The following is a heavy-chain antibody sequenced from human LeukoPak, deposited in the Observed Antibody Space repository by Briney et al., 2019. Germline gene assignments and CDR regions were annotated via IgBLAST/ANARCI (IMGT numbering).Heavy chain of an antibody. Sequence: SETLSLTCTVSGYSISSGYYWGWIRQPPGKGLGWIGSIYHSGSTYYNPSLKSRVTISVDTSKNQFSLKLSSVTAADTAVYYCARSFDTRQYYYDSSGYYGLSDYWGQGTLVTVSS. V-gene: IGHV4-38-2*02. D-gene: IGHD3-22*01. CDR1: GYSISSGYY. CDR2: IYHSGST. CDR3: ARSFDTRQYYYDSSGYYGLSDY. J-gene: IGHJ4*02.